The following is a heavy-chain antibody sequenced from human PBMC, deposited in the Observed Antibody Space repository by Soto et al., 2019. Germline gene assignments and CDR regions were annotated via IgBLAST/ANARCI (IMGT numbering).Heavy chain of an antibody. CDR1: GGTFSSYA. D-gene: IGHD1-26*01. V-gene: IGHV1-69*13. J-gene: IGHJ4*02. CDR2: IIPIFGTA. Sequence: ASVKVSCKASGGTFSSYAISWVRQAPGQGLEWMGGIIPIFGTANYAQKFQGRVTITADESTSTAYMELSSLRSEDTAVYYCARERSRGSYYVYWGQGTLVTVSS. CDR3: ARERSRGSYYVY.